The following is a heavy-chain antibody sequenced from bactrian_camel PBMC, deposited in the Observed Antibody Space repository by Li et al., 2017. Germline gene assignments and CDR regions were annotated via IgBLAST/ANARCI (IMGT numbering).Heavy chain of an antibody. V-gene: IGHV3S60*01. CDR1: GRTFRDSD. CDR2: ISWSGVST. Sequence: VQLVESGGGSVQAGETLRLSCTVPGRTFRDSDMRWYRQAPGKEREGVSCISWSGVSTYYADSVKGRFTISRDNAKNMVFLQMNSLKPEDTAMYRCRAYSGSRCRGAYEGQGTQVTVS. J-gene: IGHJ4*01. D-gene: IGHD3*01.